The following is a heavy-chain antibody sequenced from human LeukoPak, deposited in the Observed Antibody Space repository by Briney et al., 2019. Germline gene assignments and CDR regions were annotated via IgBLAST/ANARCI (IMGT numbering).Heavy chain of an antibody. CDR1: GGSISSNNYH. V-gene: IGHV4-39*07. D-gene: IGHD6-13*01. CDR2: IHYSGST. J-gene: IGHJ4*02. CDR3: AGYGIAAADY. Sequence: SKTLSLTCTVTGGSISSNNYHGGWIRQPPGKGLEWIGTIHYSGSTYYNPSLKSRLTISVDTSKNQFSLRLSSVAAADTAVYFCAGYGIAAADYWGQGTLVTVSS.